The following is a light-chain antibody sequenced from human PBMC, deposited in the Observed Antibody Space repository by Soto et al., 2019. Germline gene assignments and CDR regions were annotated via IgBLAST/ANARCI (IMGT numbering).Light chain of an antibody. J-gene: IGKJ1*01. CDR3: QHYGTSPTWT. CDR2: GAS. CDR1: QSISTNY. Sequence: EIVLTQSPVTLSLSPGETATLSCRASQSISTNYLAWYQQKPGQAPRPLIFGASSRASGIPGRFSGSGSGTDVTLTISRLEPEDFAVYYCQHYGTSPTWTFGQGTKVEIK. V-gene: IGKV3-20*01.